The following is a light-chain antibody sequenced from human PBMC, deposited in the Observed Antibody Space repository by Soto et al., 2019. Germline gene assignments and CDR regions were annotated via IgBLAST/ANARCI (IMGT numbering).Light chain of an antibody. CDR1: EIITTRC. V-gene: IGKV3-20*01. Sequence: EIVLTQSPGTLSLSPGESATLSCRASEIITTRCIAWYQQKRGQAPRLVIWCASRRATGIPDRFSGSGSGTDFTLTVSRLEPDEFAVYYCQQYSVSPCTCGQGTRVEIK. J-gene: IGKJ1*01. CDR2: CAS. CDR3: QQYSVSPCT.